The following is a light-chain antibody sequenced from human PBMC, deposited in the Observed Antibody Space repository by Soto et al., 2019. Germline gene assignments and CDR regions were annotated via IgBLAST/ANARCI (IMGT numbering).Light chain of an antibody. CDR1: QSISSW. Sequence: DIQMTQSPSTLSASVGDRVTITCRASQSISSWLAWYQQKPGKAPKLLIYKASTLESGVPSRFSGSGSGTEFILTISSLQPDNFSTYSCQQYFTFGPGTKVDIK. CDR3: QQYFT. J-gene: IGKJ3*01. CDR2: KAS. V-gene: IGKV1-5*03.